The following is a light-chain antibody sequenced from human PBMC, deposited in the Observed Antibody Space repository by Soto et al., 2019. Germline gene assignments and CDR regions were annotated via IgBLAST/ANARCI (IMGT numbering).Light chain of an antibody. CDR2: DND. V-gene: IGLV1-51*01. J-gene: IGLJ3*02. CDR1: TSNIALNY. Sequence: QSVLTQPPSVSAPPGQKVTISCSGSTSNIALNYVSWYQKVPGTAPTLLIYDNDKRPSGIPDRFSASKSGTAATLDISGLQTGDEADYYCATWDISLTAVLFGGGTKLTVL. CDR3: ATWDISLTAVL.